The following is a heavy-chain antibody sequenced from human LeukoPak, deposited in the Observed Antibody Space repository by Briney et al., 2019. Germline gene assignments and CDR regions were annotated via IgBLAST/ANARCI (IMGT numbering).Heavy chain of an antibody. D-gene: IGHD3-9*01. CDR2: INANGGGT. Sequence: GESLKISCAASGFTFSNYAMHWVRQAPGMGLEYVSAINANGGGTYYADSVKGRFTISRDNSKSTLYLQLGSLRAEDMAVYFRARVLLAGYYYDYWGQGTLVTVSS. J-gene: IGHJ4*02. V-gene: IGHV3-64*02. CDR1: GFTFSNYA. CDR3: ARVLLAGYYYDY.